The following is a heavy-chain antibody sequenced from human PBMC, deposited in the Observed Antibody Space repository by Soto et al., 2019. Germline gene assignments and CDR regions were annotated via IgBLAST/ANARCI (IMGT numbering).Heavy chain of an antibody. CDR1: GFTFSSYA. J-gene: IGHJ6*02. D-gene: IGHD3-22*01. V-gene: IGHV3-30-3*01. CDR2: ISYDGSNK. CDR3: ARGYYYDSSGFRV. Sequence: PGGSLRLSCAASGFTFSSYAMHWVRQAPGKGLEWVAVISYDGSNKYYADSVKGRFTISRDNSKNTLYLQMNSLRAEDTAVYYCARGYYYDSSGFRVWGQGTTVTVSS.